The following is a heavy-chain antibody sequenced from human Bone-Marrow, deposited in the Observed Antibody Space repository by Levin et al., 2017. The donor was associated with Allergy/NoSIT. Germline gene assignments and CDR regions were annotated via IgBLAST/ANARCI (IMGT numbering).Heavy chain of an antibody. CDR3: AMDADNYLTGYFLN. CDR2: ISDSGSTT. CDR1: GFTFSSHA. J-gene: IGHJ4*02. D-gene: IGHD3-9*01. V-gene: IGHV3-23*01. Sequence: GESLKISCATSGFTFSSHAMSWVRQAPGKGLEWVSSISDSGSTTFYAASVKGRFTISRDNSRNTLNLQMASLRAEDTATYYCAMDADNYLTGYFLNWGQGTLVTVSS.